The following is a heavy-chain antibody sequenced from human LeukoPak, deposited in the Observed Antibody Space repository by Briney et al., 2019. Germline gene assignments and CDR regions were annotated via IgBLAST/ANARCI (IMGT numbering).Heavy chain of an antibody. V-gene: IGHV4-34*01. CDR2: INHSGST. CDR3: AMSRGYSYGLNWFDP. D-gene: IGHD5-18*01. CDR1: GGSFSGYY. Sequence: SETLSLTCAVYGGSFSGYYWSWIRQPPGKGLEWIWEINHSGSTNYNPSLKSRVTISVDTSKNQFSLKLSSVTAADTAVYYCAMSRGYSYGLNWFDPWGQGTLVTVSS. J-gene: IGHJ5*02.